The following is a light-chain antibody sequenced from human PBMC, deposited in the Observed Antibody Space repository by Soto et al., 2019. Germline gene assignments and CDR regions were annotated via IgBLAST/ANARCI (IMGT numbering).Light chain of an antibody. CDR1: QPVSSNY. CDR3: QQYGSSPHA. CDR2: GAS. Sequence: EIELTQSPGTLSLSPGERASLSCRASQPVSSNYLAWFQQKPGQAPRLLISGASSMNTGIPYRFSGSGSGTEFTLTISRLEPEDFAVYYCQQYGSSPHAFGQGTRLEIK. V-gene: IGKV3-20*01. J-gene: IGKJ5*01.